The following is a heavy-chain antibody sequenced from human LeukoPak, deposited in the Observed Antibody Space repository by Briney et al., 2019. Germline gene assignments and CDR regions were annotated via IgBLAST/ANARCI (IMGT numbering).Heavy chain of an antibody. CDR2: ISGSGTAI. D-gene: IGHD2-8*01. CDR1: GFTFSNYE. CDR3: ARAATVNGWYFGL. J-gene: IGHJ2*01. Sequence: GGSLRLSCAASGFTFSNYEMNWVRQAPGKGLEWLSYISGSGTAIYHADSVKGRFTISRDNAKNSLYLQMNSLRAEDTAVYYCARAATVNGWYFGLWGRGTLVSVSS. V-gene: IGHV3-48*03.